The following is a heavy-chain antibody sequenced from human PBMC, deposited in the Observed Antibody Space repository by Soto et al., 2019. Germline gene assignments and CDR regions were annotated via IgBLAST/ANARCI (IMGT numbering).Heavy chain of an antibody. CDR1: GFTFSCFG. J-gene: IGHJ4*02. CDR2: ISSDGGKV. D-gene: IGHD1-7*01. Sequence: QVQLVESGGGVVHPGRSLRLSCAASGFTFSCFGLHWVRKAPGKGLEWGAFISSDGGKVNNADSMRGRFTISRDNSKNTLDLQMNSLKPEDTAVYYCARDWAWNYDYWGQGTLVTVSS. CDR3: ARDWAWNYDY. V-gene: IGHV3-30-3*01.